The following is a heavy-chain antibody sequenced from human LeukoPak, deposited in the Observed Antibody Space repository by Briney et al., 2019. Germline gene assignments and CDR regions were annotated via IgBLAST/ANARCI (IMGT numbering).Heavy chain of an antibody. Sequence: SETLSLTCTVSGGSISSSSYYWGWIRQPPGKGLEWIGSIYYSGSTYYNPSLKSRVTISVDTSKNQFSLKLSSVTAADTAVYYCARLRWLRYYYYYYGMDVWGQGTTVTVSS. D-gene: IGHD5-12*01. CDR3: ARLRWLRYYYYYYGMDV. CDR1: GGSISSSSYY. V-gene: IGHV4-39*01. J-gene: IGHJ6*02. CDR2: IYYSGST.